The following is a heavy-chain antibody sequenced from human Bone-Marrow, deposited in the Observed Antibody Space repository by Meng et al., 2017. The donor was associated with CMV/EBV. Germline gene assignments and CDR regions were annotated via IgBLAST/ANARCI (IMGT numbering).Heavy chain of an antibody. CDR3: ARGESGSWGLLKN. Sequence: GGSLRLSCAASGFTFSSYAMSWVRQAPGKGLEWVSVIHSGGKTEYSDSLQGRFTISRDNSKNTLYLQMNNLRAEDTAVYYCARGESGSWGLLKNWGQGTLVTVDS. CDR1: GFTFSSYA. CDR2: IHSGGKT. V-gene: IGHV3-23*03. D-gene: IGHD3-16*01. J-gene: IGHJ4*02.